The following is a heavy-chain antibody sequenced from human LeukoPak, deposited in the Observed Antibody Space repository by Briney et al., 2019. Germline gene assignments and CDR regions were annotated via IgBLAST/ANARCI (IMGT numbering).Heavy chain of an antibody. J-gene: IGHJ6*02. CDR2: INSDGSST. CDR3: ARHFLHYDSGMDV. D-gene: IGHD3-22*01. V-gene: IGHV3-74*01. Sequence: PGGSLRLSCAATGFTFSSYWMHWVRQAPGKGLVWVSRINSDGSSTSYADSVKGRFTISRDNAKNTLYLQMNSLRAEDTAVYYCARHFLHYDSGMDVWGQGTTVTVSS. CDR1: GFTFSSYW.